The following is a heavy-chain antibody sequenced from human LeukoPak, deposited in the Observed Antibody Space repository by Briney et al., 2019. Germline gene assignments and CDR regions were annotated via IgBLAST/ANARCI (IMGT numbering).Heavy chain of an antibody. J-gene: IGHJ5*02. Sequence: PGGSLRLSCAASGFTFSSYWMSWVRQAPGKGLEWVAHIKQDGSEKYYVDSVKGRFTISRDNAKNSLYLQMNSPRAEGTAVYYCARSSIAARGWFDPWGQGTLVTVSS. CDR2: IKQDGSEK. CDR1: GFTFSSYW. V-gene: IGHV3-7*05. CDR3: ARSSIAARGWFDP. D-gene: IGHD6-6*01.